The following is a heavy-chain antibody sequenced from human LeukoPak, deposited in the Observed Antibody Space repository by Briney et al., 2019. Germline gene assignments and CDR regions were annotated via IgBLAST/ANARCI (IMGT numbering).Heavy chain of an antibody. CDR1: GYIFTDYF. D-gene: IGHD2-2*01. CDR2: INPYSGGT. Sequence: ASVRVFCKTSGYIFTDYFLHWVRQAPGQGLEWMGWINPYSGGTNFAQSFRGRVTMTRDTSITTAYLELSRLKFDDTAIYFCARSRSRSSTYYLGHWGQGTLVTVSS. CDR3: ARSRSRSSTYYLGH. V-gene: IGHV1-2*02. J-gene: IGHJ4*02.